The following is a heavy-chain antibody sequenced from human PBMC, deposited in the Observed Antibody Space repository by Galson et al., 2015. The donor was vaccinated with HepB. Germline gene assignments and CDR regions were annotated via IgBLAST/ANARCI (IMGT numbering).Heavy chain of an antibody. CDR2: ISAYNGNT. V-gene: IGHV1-18*01. CDR1: AYTSTSFG. J-gene: IGHJ3*02. D-gene: IGHD3-10*01. Sequence: SVKVSCKASAYTSTSFGISWVRQAPGQGLEWMGRISAYNGNTNFAQKFQGRVTMTTDTSTSTAYMELRSLRSDDTAVYYCARSPPGIHSRGDDAFDIWGQGTLVTVSS. CDR3: ARSPPGIHSRGDDAFDI.